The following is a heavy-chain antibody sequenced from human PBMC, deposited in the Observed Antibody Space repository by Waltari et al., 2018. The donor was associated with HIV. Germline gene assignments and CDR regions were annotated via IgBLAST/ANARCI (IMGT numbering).Heavy chain of an antibody. CDR3: TRADDFVRGINGGYITY. CDR2: ISSKTHGGTA. CDR1: GFTFSDYG. J-gene: IGHJ4*02. D-gene: IGHD3-10*01. Sequence: EVQLVESGGGLVQPGRSLRLSCTTSGFTFSDYGVNWVRQAPGKGVACVGFISSKTHGGTADYAASVRGRFIISRDDSKSIAYLQMNSLKTEDTAVYSCTRADDFVRGINGGYITYWGQGTLVTVSS. V-gene: IGHV3-49*04.